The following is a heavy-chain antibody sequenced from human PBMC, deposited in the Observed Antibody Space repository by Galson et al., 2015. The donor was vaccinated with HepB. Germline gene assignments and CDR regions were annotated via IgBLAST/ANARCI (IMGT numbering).Heavy chain of an antibody. J-gene: IGHJ4*02. Sequence: SLRLSCAASGFTFRNSGMHWVRQSPGKGLEWVAVIWYDGSNEYYADSVKGRFTISRDNSKNTLYLQMNSPRAEDTAVYYCARNVGNRLDSWGQGTLVTVSS. CDR1: GFTFRNSG. D-gene: IGHD1-14*01. CDR2: IWYDGSNE. V-gene: IGHV3-33*01. CDR3: ARNVGNRLDS.